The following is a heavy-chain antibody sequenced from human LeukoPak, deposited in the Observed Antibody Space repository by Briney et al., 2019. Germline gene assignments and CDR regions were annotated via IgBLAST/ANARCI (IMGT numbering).Heavy chain of an antibody. CDR2: INNDGTTT. CDR3: ASVSDY. J-gene: IGHJ4*02. CDR1: GFTFSSHW. Sequence: AGGSLRLSCAASGFTFSSHWMHWVRQVPGKGLVWVSRINNDGTTTTYADSVGGQFTISRDNAGNTLHLQMSSLRAEDTAVYYCASVSDYWGQGTLVTVSS. V-gene: IGHV3-74*01.